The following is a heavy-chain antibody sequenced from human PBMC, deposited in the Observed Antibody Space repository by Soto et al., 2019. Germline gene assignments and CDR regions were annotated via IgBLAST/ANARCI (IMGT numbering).Heavy chain of an antibody. CDR2: VNSDGTST. Sequence: GGSLRLSCAASGFTFSNSWMHWVRQAPGKGLVWVSRVNSDGTSTHYADSVKGRFTISRDNARNTLYLQMNSLRADDTAVYYCAGRNSGYANCWGQGTLVTVSS. CDR3: AGRNSGYANC. CDR1: GFTFSNSW. J-gene: IGHJ4*02. V-gene: IGHV3-74*01. D-gene: IGHD5-12*01.